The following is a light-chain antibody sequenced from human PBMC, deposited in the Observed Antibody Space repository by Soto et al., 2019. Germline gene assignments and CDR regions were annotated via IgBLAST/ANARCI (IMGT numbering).Light chain of an antibody. V-gene: IGKV1-5*03. CDR3: QHYNRYPGT. J-gene: IGKJ1*01. Sequence: DIQMAQSPSTLSASLGARVTITCRASQSISSWLAWYPQKSGRATRLLIYMASSLESGVPSRFSVSGSGSEITLTSSLLQPDDVITYCQQHYNRYPGTFGQGTKVDIK. CDR2: MAS. CDR1: QSISSW.